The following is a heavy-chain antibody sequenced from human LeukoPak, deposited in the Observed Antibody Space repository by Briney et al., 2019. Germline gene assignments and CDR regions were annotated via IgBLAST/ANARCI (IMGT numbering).Heavy chain of an antibody. CDR2: INPNSGGT. D-gene: IGHD1-7*01. J-gene: IGHJ6*02. CDR1: GYTFTGYY. V-gene: IGHV1-2*02. CDR3: ARGPGITGTAPGMDV. Sequence: GASVKVSCKASGYTFTGYYMHWVRQAPGQGLEWMGWINPNSGGTNYAQKFHGRVTITRDTSASTAYMELTSLRSEDTAVYYCARGPGITGTAPGMDVWGQGTTVTVSS.